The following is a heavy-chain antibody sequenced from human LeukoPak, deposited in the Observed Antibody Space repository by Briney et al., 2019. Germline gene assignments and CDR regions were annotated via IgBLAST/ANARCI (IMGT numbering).Heavy chain of an antibody. CDR3: AKAGSSWYDGYFDY. J-gene: IGHJ4*02. Sequence: GGSLRLSCVASGFPFSSYWMTWVRQAPGKGLEWVSTISGSGGSTDYADSVKGRFTVSRDNSKNTLYLQMNSLRAEDTAEYHCAKAGSSWYDGYFDYWGQGTLVTVSS. V-gene: IGHV3-23*01. CDR2: ISGSGGST. CDR1: GFPFSSYW. D-gene: IGHD6-13*01.